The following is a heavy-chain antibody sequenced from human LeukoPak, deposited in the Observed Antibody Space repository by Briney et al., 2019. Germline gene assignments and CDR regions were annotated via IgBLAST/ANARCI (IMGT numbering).Heavy chain of an antibody. CDR3: ARSPAARSYYYYYYMDV. CDR2: IIPIFGTA. Sequence: SVKVSCKASGGTFSSYAISWVRQAPGQGLEWMGGIIPIFGTANYAQKFQGRVTITADESTSTAYMELSSLRSEDTAVYYCARSPAARSYYYYYYMDVWGKGTTVTVSS. J-gene: IGHJ6*03. CDR1: GGTFSSYA. V-gene: IGHV1-69*01. D-gene: IGHD6-6*01.